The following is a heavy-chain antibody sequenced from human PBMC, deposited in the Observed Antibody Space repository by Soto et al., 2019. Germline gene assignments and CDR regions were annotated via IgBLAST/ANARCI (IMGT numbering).Heavy chain of an antibody. CDR2: IYYSGST. J-gene: IGHJ3*02. Sequence: PSETLSLTCTVSGGSISSGGYYWSWIRQHPGKGLEWIGYIYYSGSTYYNPSLKSRVTISVDTSKNQFSLKLSSVTAADTAVYYCAGDGGVLTGYRCAFDIWGQGTMVPVSS. CDR3: AGDGGVLTGYRCAFDI. D-gene: IGHD3-9*01. V-gene: IGHV4-31*03. CDR1: GGSISSGGYY.